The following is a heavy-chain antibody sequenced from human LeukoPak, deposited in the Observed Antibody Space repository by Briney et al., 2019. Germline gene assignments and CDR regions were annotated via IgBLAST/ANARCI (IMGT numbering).Heavy chain of an antibody. Sequence: ASVKVSCKASGYTFTSYGISWVRQAPGQGLEWMGWISAYNGNTNYAQKLQGRVTMTTDTSTSTAYMELRSLRSDDTAVYYCARDKGYCSSTSCYADAFDIWGQGTMVTVSS. D-gene: IGHD2-2*01. J-gene: IGHJ3*02. CDR3: ARDKGYCSSTSCYADAFDI. CDR2: ISAYNGNT. CDR1: GYTFTSYG. V-gene: IGHV1-18*01.